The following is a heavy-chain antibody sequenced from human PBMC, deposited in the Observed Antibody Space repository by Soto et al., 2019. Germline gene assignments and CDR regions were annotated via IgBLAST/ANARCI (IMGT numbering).Heavy chain of an antibody. V-gene: IGHV3-33*01. CDR2: IWYDGSNK. CDR3: ARDEADH. CDR1: GFTFSSYG. Sequence: GGSLRLSCAASGFTFSSYGMHWVRQAPGKGLEWVAVIWYDGSNKYYADSVKGRFNVSRDNAKNTLYLQMKSLRAEDTAVYYCARDEADHWGQGTLVTVXS. J-gene: IGHJ5*02.